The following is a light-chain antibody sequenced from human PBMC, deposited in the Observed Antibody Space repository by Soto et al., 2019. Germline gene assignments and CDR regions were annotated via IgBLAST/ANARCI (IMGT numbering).Light chain of an antibody. CDR3: QQYDSSPRT. CDR2: GAS. V-gene: IGKV3-20*01. J-gene: IGKJ1*01. CDR1: QSVSTRS. Sequence: EIVLTQSPGTLSLSPGERATLSCRASQSVSTRSLAWYQHKPGQAPRLLIYGASSRAADIPDRFSGSGSGTDFTLTINRLEPEDFAVYYCQQYDSSPRTFGQGTKVE.